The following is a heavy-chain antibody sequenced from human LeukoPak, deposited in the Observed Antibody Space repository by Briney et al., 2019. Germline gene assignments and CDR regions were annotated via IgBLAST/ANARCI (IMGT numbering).Heavy chain of an antibody. D-gene: IGHD5-12*01. V-gene: IGHV3-30*02. CDR3: AKAIYSGYDWFDY. CDR1: GFTFSTKG. CDR2: IWYDGSNK. Sequence: GGSLRLSCAASGFTFSTKGMHWVRQAPGKGLEWVAFIWYDGSNKYYADSVKGRFTISRDNSKNTLYLQMNSLRAEDTAVYYCAKAIYSGYDWFDYWGQGTLVTVSS. J-gene: IGHJ4*02.